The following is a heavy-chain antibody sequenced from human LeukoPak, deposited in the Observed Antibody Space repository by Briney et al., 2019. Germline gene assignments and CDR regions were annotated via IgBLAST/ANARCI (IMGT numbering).Heavy chain of an antibody. D-gene: IGHD6-13*01. V-gene: IGHV4-59*01. CDR1: GGSISSYY. CDR3: ARAAAAGPYYYYYGMDV. CDR2: IYYSGST. Sequence: PSETLSLTCTVSGGSISSYYWSWIRQPPGKGLEWIGYIYYSGSTNYNPSLKSRVTISVDTSKNQFSLKLSSVTAADTAVYYCARAAAAGPYYYYYGMDVWGQGTTVTASS. J-gene: IGHJ6*02.